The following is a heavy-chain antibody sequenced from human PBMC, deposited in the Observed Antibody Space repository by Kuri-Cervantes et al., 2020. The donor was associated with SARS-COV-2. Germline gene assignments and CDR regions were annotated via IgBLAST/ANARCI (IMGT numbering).Heavy chain of an antibody. Sequence: GSLRLSCAVYGGSFSGYYWSWIRQPPGKGLEWIGYIYYSGNTNYNPSLKSRVTISVDTSKNQFSLKVSSVTAADTAVYYCATGGQRFDPWGQGTLVTVSS. CDR3: ATGGQRFDP. V-gene: IGHV4-59*01. CDR2: IYYSGNT. J-gene: IGHJ5*02. CDR1: GGSFSGYY.